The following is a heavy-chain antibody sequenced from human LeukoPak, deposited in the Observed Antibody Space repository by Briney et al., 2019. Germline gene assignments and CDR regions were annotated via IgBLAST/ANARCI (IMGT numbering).Heavy chain of an antibody. V-gene: IGHV3-74*01. Sequence: GGSLRLSCAASGFTFSSNWMHWVRQAPRKGLVWVSRINEDGSTTNYADSVKGRSTIFRDNAKNTLYLQMNSLRAEDTAVYYCVRDLGGRSGHWGQGTLVTVSS. CDR1: GFTFSSNW. CDR2: INEDGSTT. D-gene: IGHD1-26*01. CDR3: VRDLGGRSGH. J-gene: IGHJ4*02.